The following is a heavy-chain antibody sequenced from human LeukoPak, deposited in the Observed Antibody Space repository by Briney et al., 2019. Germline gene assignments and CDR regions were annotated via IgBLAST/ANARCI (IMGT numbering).Heavy chain of an antibody. J-gene: IGHJ4*02. CDR1: GGSVSSGSYY. CDR3: ARAPHGSDS. Sequence: SETLSLTCTVSGGSVSSGSYYWSWIRQPPGKGLEWIAYIYYTGSTNYNPSLKSRVTISVDTSKNQFSLKLSSVTAADTAVYYCARAPHGSDSWGQGTLVTVSS. CDR2: IYYTGST. V-gene: IGHV4-61*01. D-gene: IGHD3-10*01.